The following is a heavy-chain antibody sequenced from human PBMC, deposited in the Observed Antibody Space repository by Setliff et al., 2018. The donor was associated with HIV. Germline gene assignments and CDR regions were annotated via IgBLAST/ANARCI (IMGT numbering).Heavy chain of an antibody. CDR3: ARGGAFCGRDSCYYLDY. D-gene: IGHD2-21*02. CDR1: GDSIDRSNFF. Sequence: TLSLTCTVSGDSIDRSNFFWTWIRQHPGKGLEWIGYIYYSGSATYNPSLKSQASISVDTSRNEFSLTLSSVTAADTAVYFCARGGAFCGRDSCYYLDYWGQGNPVTV. CDR2: IYYSGSA. V-gene: IGHV4-31*01. J-gene: IGHJ4*02.